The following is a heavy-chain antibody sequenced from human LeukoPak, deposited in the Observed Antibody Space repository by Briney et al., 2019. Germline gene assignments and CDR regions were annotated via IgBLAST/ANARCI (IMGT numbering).Heavy chain of an antibody. Sequence: GRSLRLSCAASGFTFSNYAMHWVRQAPGKGLEWVAVISYDGSEKYYADSVKGRFTISRDNSKNTLYLQMNSLRAEDTAVYYCAKGSLTEYYFDYWGQGTLVTVSS. J-gene: IGHJ4*02. CDR2: ISYDGSEK. CDR3: AKGSLTEYYFDY. CDR1: GFTFSNYA. D-gene: IGHD1-26*01. V-gene: IGHV3-30*04.